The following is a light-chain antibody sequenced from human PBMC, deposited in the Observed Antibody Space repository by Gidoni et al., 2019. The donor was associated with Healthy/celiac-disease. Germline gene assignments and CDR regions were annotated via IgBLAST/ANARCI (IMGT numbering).Light chain of an antibody. CDR3: MQALQTPRT. CDR2: SGS. Sequence: DIVMTQSPLSLPVTPGEPASISCRSSQSLLHSNGYNYLDWYLPKPGKSPQLLIYSGSNRASGVPDRFSGSGSGTDFTLKISRVEAEEVGVYYCMQALQTPRTFGQGTKVEIK. V-gene: IGKV2-28*01. CDR1: QSLLHSNGYNY. J-gene: IGKJ1*01.